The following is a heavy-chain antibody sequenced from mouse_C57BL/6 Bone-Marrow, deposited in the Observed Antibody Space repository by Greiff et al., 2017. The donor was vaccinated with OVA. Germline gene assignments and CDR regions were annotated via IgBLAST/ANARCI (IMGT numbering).Heavy chain of an antibody. Sequence: EVMLVESGGGLVKPGGSLKLSCAASGFTFSDYGMHWVRQAPEKGLEWVAYISSGSSTIYYADTVKGRFNISRDNAKNTLFLQMTSLRSEDTAVYYCARRHSYAMDYWGQGTSVTVSS. D-gene: IGHD3-1*01. CDR1: GFTFSDYG. J-gene: IGHJ4*01. CDR2: ISSGSSTI. V-gene: IGHV5-17*01. CDR3: ARRHSYAMDY.